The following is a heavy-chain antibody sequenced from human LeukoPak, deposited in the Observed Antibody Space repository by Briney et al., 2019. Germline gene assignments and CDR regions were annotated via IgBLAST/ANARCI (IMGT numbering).Heavy chain of an antibody. V-gene: IGHV4-34*01. CDR3: ARGLGYSYGFYYYYYYIDV. Sequence: PSETLSLTCAVYGGSFSGYYWSWIRQPPGKGLEWIGEINHSGSTNYNPSLESRVTISVDTSKNQFSLKLSSVTAADTAVYYCARGLGYSYGFYYYYYYIDVWGKGTTVTVSS. CDR1: GGSFSGYY. D-gene: IGHD5-18*01. J-gene: IGHJ6*03. CDR2: INHSGST.